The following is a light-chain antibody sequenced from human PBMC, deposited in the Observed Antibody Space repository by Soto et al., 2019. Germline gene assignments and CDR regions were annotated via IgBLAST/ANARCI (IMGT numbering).Light chain of an antibody. J-gene: IGLJ1*01. CDR3: ASDTTSSTYV. CDR1: SSDVGGYSY. CDR2: DGS. V-gene: IGLV2-14*01. Sequence: QSALTQPASVSGSPGQSIAISCTGTSSDVGGYSYVSWYQQQPGKAPKLVISDGSNRPSGVSDRFSGSKSGNTASLTISGLQTEDEADYYCASDTTSSTYVFGAGTKLTVL.